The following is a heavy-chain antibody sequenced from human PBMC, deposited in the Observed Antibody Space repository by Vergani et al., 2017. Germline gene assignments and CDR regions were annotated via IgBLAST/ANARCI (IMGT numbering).Heavy chain of an antibody. Sequence: VQLVESGGGLVQPGGSLRLSCAASGFTVSSNYMSWIRQAPGKGLEWVSHISPGASTVSYTDSVTGRFTVSRDNDNNSLTLDMTTLRVEDTAVYYCAKNPGISTTRHYYAMDVWGQGTTVTVSS. J-gene: IGHJ6*02. CDR2: ISPGASTV. CDR1: GFTVSSNY. CDR3: AKNPGISTTRHYYAMDV. V-gene: IGHV3-11*04. D-gene: IGHD1-1*01.